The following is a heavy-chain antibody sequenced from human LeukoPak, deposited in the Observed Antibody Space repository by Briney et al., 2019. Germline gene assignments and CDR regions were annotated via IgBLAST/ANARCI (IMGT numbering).Heavy chain of an antibody. CDR1: GYSFTSYW. CDR2: IYPGDSDT. V-gene: IGHV5-51*01. D-gene: IGHD6-19*01. CDR3: ARQNREPAVAGISVSAFDY. Sequence: HGESLKISCKGSGYSFTSYWIGWVRQMPGKGLEWMGIIYPGDSDTRYSPSFQGQVTISADKSISTAYLQWSSLKASDTAMYYCARQNREPAVAGISVSAFDYWGQGTLVTVSS. J-gene: IGHJ4*02.